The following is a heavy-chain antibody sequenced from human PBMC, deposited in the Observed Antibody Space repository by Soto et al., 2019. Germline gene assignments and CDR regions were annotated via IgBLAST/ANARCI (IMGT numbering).Heavy chain of an antibody. CDR3: ARGSPVLRFLEWFRDYYYYYGMDV. CDR1: GYTFTGYY. J-gene: IGHJ6*02. D-gene: IGHD3-3*01. V-gene: IGHV1-2*04. Sequence: GASVKVSCKASGYTFTGYYMHWVRQAPGQGLEWMGWINPNSGGTNYAQKFQGWVTMTRDTSISTAYMELSRLRSDDTAVYYCARGSPVLRFLEWFRDYYYYYGMDVWGQGATVTVSS. CDR2: INPNSGGT.